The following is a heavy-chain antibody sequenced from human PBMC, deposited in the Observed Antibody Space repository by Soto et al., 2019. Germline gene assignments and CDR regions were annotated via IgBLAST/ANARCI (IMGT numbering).Heavy chain of an antibody. V-gene: IGHV2-5*02. Sequence: QITLKESGPTLVKPTQTLTLTCTFSGFSLSTSGVGVGWIRQPPGKALEWLALIYWDDDKRYSPSLKSRLTITQDTSKNQVVLTMTNMDPVDTATYYCALTPSEVYFDYWGQGTLVTVSS. CDR2: IYWDDDK. CDR1: GFSLSTSGVG. J-gene: IGHJ4*02. CDR3: ALTPSEVYFDY.